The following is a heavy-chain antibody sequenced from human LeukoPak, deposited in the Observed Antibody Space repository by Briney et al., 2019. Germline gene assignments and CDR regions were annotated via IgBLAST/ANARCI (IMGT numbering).Heavy chain of an antibody. J-gene: IGHJ4*02. CDR3: ARGRGGALFDY. CDR1: GFTFSSYS. Sequence: GGSMRLSCAASGFTFSSYSMNWVRQAPGKGLEWVSSISSSSSYIYYADSVKGRFTISRDNAKNSLYLQMNSLRAEDTAVYYCARGRGGALFDYWGQGTLVTVSS. V-gene: IGHV3-21*01. CDR2: ISSSSSYI. D-gene: IGHD2-21*01.